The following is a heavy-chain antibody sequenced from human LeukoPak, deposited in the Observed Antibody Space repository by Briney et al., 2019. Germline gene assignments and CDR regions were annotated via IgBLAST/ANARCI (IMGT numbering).Heavy chain of an antibody. CDR3: ARGVYIAAAQYGY. Sequence: GGSLRLSCAASGFTVSSNYMSWVRQAPGKGLEWVSVIYSGGSTYYADSVKGRFTISRDNSKNTLYLQMNSLRAEDTAVYYCARGVYIAAAQYGYWGQGTLVTVSS. D-gene: IGHD6-13*01. CDR2: IYSGGST. J-gene: IGHJ4*02. CDR1: GFTVSSNY. V-gene: IGHV3-66*01.